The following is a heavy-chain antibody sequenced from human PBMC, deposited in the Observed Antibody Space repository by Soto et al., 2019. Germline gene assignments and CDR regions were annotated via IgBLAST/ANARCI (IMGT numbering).Heavy chain of an antibody. CDR2: ISYDGSDK. CDR1: GFTFSDYF. V-gene: IGHV3-30*03. J-gene: IGHJ4*02. CDR3: ATMERLFDY. Sequence: PGGSLILSCAASGFTFSDYFMHWVRQAPGTGLEWVAVISYDGSDKYYADSVKGRFTISRDNSKNRLYLQMNSLRAEDTTVYYCATMERLFDYWGQGTLVTVSS. D-gene: IGHD3-3*01.